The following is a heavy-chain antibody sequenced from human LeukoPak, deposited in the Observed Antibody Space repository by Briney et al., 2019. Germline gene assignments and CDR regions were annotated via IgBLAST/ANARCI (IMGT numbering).Heavy chain of an antibody. CDR2: INPNSGGT. Sequence: GASVTVSCKASGYTFTGYYIHWARQAPGQGLEWMGWINPNSGGTNYAQKFQGRVTMTRDTSISAAYMELSRLTSDDTAVYFCARDRGDGSGYYFDYWGRGTLVTVSS. V-gene: IGHV1-2*02. J-gene: IGHJ4*02. D-gene: IGHD3-22*01. CDR1: GYTFTGYY. CDR3: ARDRGDGSGYYFDY.